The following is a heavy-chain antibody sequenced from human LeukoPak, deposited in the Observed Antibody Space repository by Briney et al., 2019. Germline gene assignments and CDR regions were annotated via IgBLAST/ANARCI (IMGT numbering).Heavy chain of an antibody. CDR1: GGSISSSSYY. V-gene: IGHV4-39*07. CDR3: ARGRVVGATSLFWTDAFDI. D-gene: IGHD1-26*01. Sequence: SETLSLTCTVSGGSISSSSYYWGWIRQPPGKGLEWIGSIYYSGSTYYNPSLKSRVTISVDTSKNQFSLKLSSVTAADTAVYYCARGRVVGATSLFWTDAFDIWGQGTMVTVSS. J-gene: IGHJ3*02. CDR2: IYYSGST.